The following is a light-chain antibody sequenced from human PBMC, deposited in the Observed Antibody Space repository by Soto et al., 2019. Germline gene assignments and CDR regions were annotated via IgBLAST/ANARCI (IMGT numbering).Light chain of an antibody. CDR2: GSS. CDR3: HHYGSSPSWT. V-gene: IGKV3-20*01. J-gene: IGKJ1*01. Sequence: EVGSSQSPGTLSLSPGERATLSCRASQSFTGRYLAWYQQKPGQAPRLLIYGSSSRATGIPDRFSGSGSGTDFTLTISRLEPEDFAVYYCHHYGSSPSWTFGQGTKVDIK. CDR1: QSFTGRY.